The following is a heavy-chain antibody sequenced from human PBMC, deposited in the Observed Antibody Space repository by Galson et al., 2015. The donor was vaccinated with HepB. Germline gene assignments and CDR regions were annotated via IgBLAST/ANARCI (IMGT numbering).Heavy chain of an antibody. V-gene: IGHV3-74*01. CDR2: INPDGSK. D-gene: IGHD1-26*01. CDR3: AGGSYWES. J-gene: IGHJ5*02. CDR1: GFTLSSSW. Sequence: SLRLSCAASGFTLSSSWMSWVRQAPGKGLVCVSHINPDGSKNYADSMKGRFTISRDNAKNTLYLQMNSLRVEDTALYYCAGGSYWESWGQGTLVTVSS.